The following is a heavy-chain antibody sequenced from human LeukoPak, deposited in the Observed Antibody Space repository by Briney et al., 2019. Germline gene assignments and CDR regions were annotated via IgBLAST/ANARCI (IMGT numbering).Heavy chain of an antibody. V-gene: IGHV4-31*03. J-gene: IGHJ4*02. CDR3: ARAATIYGVPDY. CDR1: GGSIRSGGYY. CDR2: IYYSGST. Sequence: SETLSLTCTVSGGSIRSGGYYWSWIRQHPGKGLEWIGYIYYSGSTYYNPSLKSRVTISVDTSKNQFSLKLSSVTAADTAVYYCARAATIYGVPDYWGQGTLVTVSS. D-gene: IGHD4-17*01.